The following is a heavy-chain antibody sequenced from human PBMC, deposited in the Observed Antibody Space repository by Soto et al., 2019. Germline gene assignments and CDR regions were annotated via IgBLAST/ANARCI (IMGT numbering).Heavy chain of an antibody. CDR2: ISSSSSYI. Sequence: EVQLVESGGGLVKPGGSLRLSCAASGFTLSSYSMNWVRQAPGKGLEWVSSISSSSSYIYYADSVKGRFTISRDNAKNSLYLQMNSLGAEDTAVYYCARDGGPSYGDYSTGNFDYWGQGTLVTVSS. CDR1: GFTLSSYS. D-gene: IGHD4-17*01. CDR3: ARDGGPSYGDYSTGNFDY. J-gene: IGHJ4*02. V-gene: IGHV3-21*01.